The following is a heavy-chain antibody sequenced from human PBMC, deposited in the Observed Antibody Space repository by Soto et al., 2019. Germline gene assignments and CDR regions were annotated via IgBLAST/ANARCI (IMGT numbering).Heavy chain of an antibody. CDR2: IVVGSGHT. J-gene: IGHJ4*02. Sequence: QMQLVQSGPEVKKPGTSVKVSCKASGFTFTSSAMQWVRQARGQRLEWIGWIVVGSGHTNYAQKFQERVTITRHMSTSTAYMELSSLRSEDTAVYYCAADSRYCSGGNCEDYWGQGTLVTVSS. D-gene: IGHD2-15*01. V-gene: IGHV1-58*02. CDR1: GFTFTSSA. CDR3: AADSRYCSGGNCEDY.